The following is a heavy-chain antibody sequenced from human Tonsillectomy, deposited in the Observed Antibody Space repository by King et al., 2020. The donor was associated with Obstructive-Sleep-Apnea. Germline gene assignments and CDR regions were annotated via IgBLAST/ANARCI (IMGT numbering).Heavy chain of an antibody. CDR1: GFTFSSYA. J-gene: IGHJ4*02. D-gene: IGHD5-12*01. CDR3: ASLDIVATISY. CDR2: ISYDGSNK. V-gene: IGHV3-30*04. Sequence: VQLVQSGGGVVQPGRSLRLSCAASGFTFSSYAMHWVSQAPGRGLEWVAIISYDGSNKYYADSVKGRFTISRDNSKNTLYLQMNSLRAEDTAVYYCASLDIVATISYWGQGTLVTVSS.